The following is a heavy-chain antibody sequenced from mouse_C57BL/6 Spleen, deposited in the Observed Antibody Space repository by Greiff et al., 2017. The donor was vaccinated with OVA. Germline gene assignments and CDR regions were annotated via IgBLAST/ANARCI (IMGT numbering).Heavy chain of an antibody. J-gene: IGHJ2*01. CDR1: GYTFTSYW. D-gene: IGHD2-3*01. CDR3: ARSYDPLGDY. CDR2: IYPSDSET. Sequence: QVQLQQPGAELVRPGSSVKLSCKASGYTFTSYWMDWVKQRPGQGLEWIGNIYPSDSETHYNQKFKDKATLTVDKSSSTAYMQLSSLTSEDSAVXYCARSYDPLGDYWGQGTTLTVSS. V-gene: IGHV1-61*01.